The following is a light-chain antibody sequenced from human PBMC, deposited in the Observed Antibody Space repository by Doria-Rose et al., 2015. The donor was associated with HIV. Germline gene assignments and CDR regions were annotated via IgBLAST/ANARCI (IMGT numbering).Light chain of an antibody. CDR2: WAS. CDR1: QSLLYTSKNY. Sequence: DIRMTQSLKSLGMSLGERATLNCKSNQSLLYTSKNYLAWYQQKPGQPPKLLIYWASTRQSGVPARFSGSGSGTDFTLTISSLEAEDVAVYYCQQYYDTPSFGPGTTVDIK. CDR3: QQYYDTPS. J-gene: IGKJ3*01. V-gene: IGKV4-1*01.